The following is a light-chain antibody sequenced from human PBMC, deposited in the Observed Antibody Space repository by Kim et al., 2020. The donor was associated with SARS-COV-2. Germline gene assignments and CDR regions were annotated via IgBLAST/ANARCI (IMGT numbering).Light chain of an antibody. V-gene: IGKV1-33*01. CDR2: DAT. CDR1: QDISNY. J-gene: IGKJ4*01. CDR3: QQSDNGPPLT. Sequence: IQMTQSPPSLSASVGERVTITCQASQDISNYLIWYQQKPGKAPKLLISDATTLQAGVPSRFSGRGSGTDFTFTISSLQSEDIATYFCQQSDNGPPLTFGGGTKVDIK.